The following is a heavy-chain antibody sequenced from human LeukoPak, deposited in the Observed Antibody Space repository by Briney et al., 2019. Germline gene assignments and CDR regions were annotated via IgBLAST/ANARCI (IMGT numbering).Heavy chain of an antibody. CDR3: ARVPNDSSGYYFDY. CDR2: ISSSSSYI. V-gene: IGHV3-21*01. Sequence: GGSLRLSCAASGFTFSSYSMNWVRQAPGKGLEWVSSISSSSSYIYYADSVKGRFTISRDSAKNSLYLQMNSLRAEDTAVYYCARVPNDSSGYYFDYWGQGTLVTVSS. J-gene: IGHJ4*02. D-gene: IGHD3-22*01. CDR1: GFTFSSYS.